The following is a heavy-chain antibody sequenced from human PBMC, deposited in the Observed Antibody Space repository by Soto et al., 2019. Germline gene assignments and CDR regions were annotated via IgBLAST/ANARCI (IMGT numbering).Heavy chain of an antibody. Sequence: EVQLLESGGGLVQPGGSLRLSCAASGFTFSSYAMSWVRQAPGKGLEWVSAISGSGGSTYYADSVKGRFTISRDNSKNTLYLQMNSLRAEDTAVYYCAKGSAGGYDYLGYYYYGMDVWGQGTTVTVSS. CDR2: ISGSGGST. V-gene: IGHV3-23*01. CDR3: AKGSAGGYDYLGYYYYGMDV. J-gene: IGHJ6*02. CDR1: GFTFSSYA. D-gene: IGHD5-12*01.